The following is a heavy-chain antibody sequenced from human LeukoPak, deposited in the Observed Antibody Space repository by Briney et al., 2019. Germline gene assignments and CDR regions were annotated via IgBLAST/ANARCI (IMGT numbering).Heavy chain of an antibody. CDR2: INHSGST. CDR1: GGSFSGYY. D-gene: IGHD3-10*01. J-gene: IGHJ1*01. CDR3: ARGTRPITMVRNMIWVSGEYCQH. V-gene: IGHV4-34*01. Sequence: PSETLSLTCAVSGGSFSGYYWSWIRQPPGNGLEWIGEINHSGSTNYNPSLKSRVTISVDTSKNQFSLKLSSVTAADTAVYYGARGTRPITMVRNMIWVSGEYCQHWGQGTLVTVSS.